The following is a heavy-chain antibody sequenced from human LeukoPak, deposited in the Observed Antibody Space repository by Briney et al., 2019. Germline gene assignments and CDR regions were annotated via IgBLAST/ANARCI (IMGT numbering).Heavy chain of an antibody. V-gene: IGHV3-23*01. CDR3: AKVISSYSGYDSS. J-gene: IGHJ5*02. Sequence: PGGSLRLSCAASGISFNNYGMSWVRQAPGKGLEWVSSISNGGHHTYYADSVRGRFTISRDNSKNTLYLQMDSLRAEATAVYYCAKVISSYSGYDSSWGQGTLVTVSS. D-gene: IGHD5-12*01. CDR2: ISNGGHHT. CDR1: GISFNNYG.